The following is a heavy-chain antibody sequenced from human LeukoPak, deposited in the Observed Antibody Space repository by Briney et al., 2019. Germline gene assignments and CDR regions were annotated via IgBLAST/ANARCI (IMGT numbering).Heavy chain of an antibody. CDR1: EFSVGSNY. CDR2: MRDSGTNT. D-gene: IGHD3-22*01. CDR3: ANLYYYDSSGPY. J-gene: IGHJ4*02. V-gene: IGHV3-23*01. Sequence: PGGSLRLSCAASEFSVGSNYMTWVRQAPGKGLEWVSGMRDSGTNTYYADSVKGRFTISRDNSKNTLYLQMNSLRAEDTAVYYCANLYYYDSSGPYWGQGTLVTVSS.